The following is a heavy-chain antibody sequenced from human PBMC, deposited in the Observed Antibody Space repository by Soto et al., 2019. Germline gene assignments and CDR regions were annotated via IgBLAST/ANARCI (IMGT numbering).Heavy chain of an antibody. V-gene: IGHV4-34*01. D-gene: IGHD1-26*01. J-gene: IGHJ5*02. CDR3: ARGFSYITPFDP. Sequence: ETLSLTCAVYGGSFSGYYWSWIRQPPGKGLEWIGEINHSGSTNYNPSLKSRVTISVDTSKNQFSLKLSSVTAADTAVYYCARGFSYITPFDPWGQGTLVTVSS. CDR2: INHSGST. CDR1: GGSFSGYY.